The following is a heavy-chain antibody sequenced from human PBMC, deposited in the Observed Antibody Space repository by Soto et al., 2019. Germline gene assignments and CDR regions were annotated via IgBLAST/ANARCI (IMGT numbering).Heavy chain of an antibody. CDR2: ISFDETIK. D-gene: IGHD5-18*01. CDR3: AKDLSYGYVDY. J-gene: IGHJ4*02. CDR1: GFTFRSYG. V-gene: IGHV3-30*18. Sequence: PGGSLRLSCAASGFTFRSYGVHWVRQAPGKGLECVAFISFDETIKYYADSVKGRFTISRDISKNTLYLQMSSLRAEDTALYYCAKDLSYGYVDYWGQGTLVTVSS.